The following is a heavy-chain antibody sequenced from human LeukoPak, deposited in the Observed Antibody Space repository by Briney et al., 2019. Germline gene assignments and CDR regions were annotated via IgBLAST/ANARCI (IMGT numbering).Heavy chain of an antibody. CDR3: ARSSRG. J-gene: IGHJ4*02. Sequence: GSLRLSCAASGFTFSSYAMHWVRQAPGKGLEWVAVISYDGSNKYYADSVKGRFTISRDNSKNTLYLQMNSLRAEDTAVYYCARSSRGWGQGTLVTVSS. CDR2: ISYDGSNK. CDR1: GFTFSSYA. V-gene: IGHV3-30-3*01.